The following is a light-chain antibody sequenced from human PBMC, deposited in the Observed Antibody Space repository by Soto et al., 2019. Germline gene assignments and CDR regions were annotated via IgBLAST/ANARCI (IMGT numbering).Light chain of an antibody. CDR2: SAS. CDR3: QQYNNWPRT. J-gene: IGKJ1*01. V-gene: IGKV3-15*01. Sequence: EIVMTQSPATLSLSPGERATLSCRASQRVSSDLAWYHQKPGQAPRLLIYSASTRATGIPARFSGSGSGTEFTLTINSLQSEDFAVYYCQQYNNWPRTFGQGTKVEIK. CDR1: QRVSSD.